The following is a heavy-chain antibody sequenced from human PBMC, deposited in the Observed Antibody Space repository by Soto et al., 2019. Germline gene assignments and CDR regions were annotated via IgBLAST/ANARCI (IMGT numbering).Heavy chain of an antibody. J-gene: IGHJ5*02. CDR3: TRCARVSPFGECGFDP. V-gene: IGHV1-18*01. Sequence: QVQLVQSGADLKKPEAAVKVSCKTSGYAFIDYGITWVRQAPGQGLEWIGWISAYNGNTLYALNLQDRVTMTIDTATNTAHMELRSLRTDDTALYYCTRCARVSPFGECGFDPWGQGTLVTVSS. D-gene: IGHD3-16*01. CDR2: ISAYNGNT. CDR1: GYAFIDYG.